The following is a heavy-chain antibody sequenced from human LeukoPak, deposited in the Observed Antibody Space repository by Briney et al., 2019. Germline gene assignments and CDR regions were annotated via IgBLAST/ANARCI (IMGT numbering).Heavy chain of an antibody. CDR1: GFTFSSYS. CDR3: ARVESMTTVVPPFDY. CDR2: ISSSSSTI. V-gene: IGHV3-48*01. D-gene: IGHD4-23*01. Sequence: GGSLRLACAASGFTFSSYSMNWVRQAPGKGLEWVSYISSSSSTIYYADSVKGRFTISRDNAKNSLYLQMNSLRAEDTAVYYCARVESMTTVVPPFDYWGQGTLVTVSS. J-gene: IGHJ4*02.